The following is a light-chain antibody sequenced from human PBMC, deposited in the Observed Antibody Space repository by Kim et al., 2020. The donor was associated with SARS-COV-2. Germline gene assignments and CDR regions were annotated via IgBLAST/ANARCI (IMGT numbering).Light chain of an antibody. CDR2: AAS. V-gene: IGKV1-39*01. CDR1: QSISSY. Sequence: DIQMTQSPSSLSASVGDRVTITCRASQSISSYLNWYQQKPGKAPKLLIYAASSLQSGVPSRFSGSGSGTDFTLTISSLQPEDFATYYWQQSYSTPHTLGQGTKLE. CDR3: QQSYSTPHT. J-gene: IGKJ2*01.